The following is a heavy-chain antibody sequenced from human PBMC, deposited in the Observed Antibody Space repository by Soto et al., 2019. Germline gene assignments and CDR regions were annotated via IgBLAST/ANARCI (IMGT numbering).Heavy chain of an antibody. Sequence: SETLSLTCTVFGGSINNYYWRWIRQPPGKGLEWIGYIYYSGSTNYNPSLQSRVTISVDTSKDQFSLKVTSVTAADTAVYYCARHYCGADTCYYFDYWGQGALVTVPS. CDR2: IYYSGST. CDR1: GGSINNYY. V-gene: IGHV4-59*08. D-gene: IGHD2-21*01. J-gene: IGHJ4*02. CDR3: ARHYCGADTCYYFDY.